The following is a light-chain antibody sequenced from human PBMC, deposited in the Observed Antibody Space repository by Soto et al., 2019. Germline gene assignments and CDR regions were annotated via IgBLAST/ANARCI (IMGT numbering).Light chain of an antibody. CDR3: SSVAFNYV. CDR1: SSDISGYKY. CDR2: AAS. Sequence: QSALTQPPSVSGSPGQSVTISCTGTSSDISGYKYVSWYQQHPGKAPKLIIYAASERPSGVPDRFSGSTSGNTASLAISGLQPDDEADYYCSSVAFNYVFGTGTKLTVL. V-gene: IGLV2-11*01. J-gene: IGLJ1*01.